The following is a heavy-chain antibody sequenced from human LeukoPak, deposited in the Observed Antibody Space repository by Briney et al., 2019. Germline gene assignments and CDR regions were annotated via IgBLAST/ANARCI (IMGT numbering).Heavy chain of an antibody. Sequence: ASVKVSCKASGYTFTSYGISWVRQAPGQGLEWMGWISAYNGNTNYAQKLQGRVTMTTDTSTSTAYMELRSLRSEDTAVYYCAREAYSSSYYYGMDVWGQGTTVTVSS. J-gene: IGHJ6*02. CDR2: ISAYNGNT. D-gene: IGHD6-13*01. V-gene: IGHV1-18*01. CDR1: GYTFTSYG. CDR3: AREAYSSSYYYGMDV.